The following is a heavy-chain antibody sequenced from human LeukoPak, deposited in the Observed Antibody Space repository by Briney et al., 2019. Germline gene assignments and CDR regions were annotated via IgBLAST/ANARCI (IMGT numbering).Heavy chain of an antibody. CDR3: ARDTPLLCGDYVAGYMDV. J-gene: IGHJ6*03. CDR2: IWYDGSNK. Sequence: GGSLRLSCAASGFTFSSYGMHWVRQAPGKGLEWVAVIWYDGSNKYYADSVKGRFTISRDNSKNTLYLQMNSLRAEDTAVYYCARDTPLLCGDYVAGYMDVWGKGTTVTVSS. CDR1: GFTFSSYG. D-gene: IGHD4-17*01. V-gene: IGHV3-33*01.